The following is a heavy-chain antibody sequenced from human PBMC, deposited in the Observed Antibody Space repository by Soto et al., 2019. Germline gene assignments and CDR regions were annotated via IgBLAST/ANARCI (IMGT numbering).Heavy chain of an antibody. CDR3: ASYTQAVAGYYYYYMDV. J-gene: IGHJ6*03. CDR1: GGSISSSSYY. D-gene: IGHD6-19*01. Sequence: QLQLQESGPGLVKPSETLSLTCTVSGGSISSSSYYWGWIRQPPGKGLEWIGSIYYSGSTYYNPSLKSRVTISVDTSKNQFSLKLSSVTAADTAVYCCASYTQAVAGYYYYYMDVWGKGTTVTVSS. CDR2: IYYSGST. V-gene: IGHV4-39*01.